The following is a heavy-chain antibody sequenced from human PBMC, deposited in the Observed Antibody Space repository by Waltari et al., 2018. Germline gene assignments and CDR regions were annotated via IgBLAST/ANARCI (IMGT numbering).Heavy chain of an antibody. CDR3: ARRQELLGAFDI. CDR2: IDYRGST. V-gene: IGHV4-39*01. J-gene: IGHJ3*02. CDR1: GGSISSSSYY. Sequence: QLQLQESGPGLVKPSETLSLTCTVSGGSISSSSYYWGWIRQPPGKGLEWIGSIDYRGSTYDNPSLKSRVTISVDTSKNQFSLKLSSVTAADTAVYYCARRQELLGAFDIWGQGTMVTVSS. D-gene: IGHD1-7*01.